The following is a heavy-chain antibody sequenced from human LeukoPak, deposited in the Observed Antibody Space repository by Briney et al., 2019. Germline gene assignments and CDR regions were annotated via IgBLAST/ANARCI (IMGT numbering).Heavy chain of an antibody. CDR2: IIPIFGTA. V-gene: IGHV1-69*13. D-gene: IGHD4-23*01. J-gene: IGHJ5*01. CDR1: GGTFSSYA. Sequence: SVKVSCKASGGTFSSYAISWVRQAPGQGLEWMGGIIPIFGTANYAQKFQGRVTITADESTSTAYMELSSLRSEDTAVYYCARDEAAVVTRIGSWGQGTLVTVSS. CDR3: ARDEAAVVTRIGS.